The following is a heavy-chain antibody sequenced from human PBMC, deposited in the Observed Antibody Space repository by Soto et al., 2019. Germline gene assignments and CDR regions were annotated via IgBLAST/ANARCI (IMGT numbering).Heavy chain of an antibody. J-gene: IGHJ6*03. CDR2: MNPNSGNT. D-gene: IGHD3-3*01. CDR1: GYTFTSYD. V-gene: IGHV1-8*01. Sequence: ASVKVSCKASGYTFTSYDINWVRQATGQGLEWMGWMNPNSGNTGYAQKFQGRVTMTTDTSTSTAYMELRSLRSDDTAVYYCARDPNWSGYRPIYYYYMDVWGKGTTVTVSS. CDR3: ARDPNWSGYRPIYYYYMDV.